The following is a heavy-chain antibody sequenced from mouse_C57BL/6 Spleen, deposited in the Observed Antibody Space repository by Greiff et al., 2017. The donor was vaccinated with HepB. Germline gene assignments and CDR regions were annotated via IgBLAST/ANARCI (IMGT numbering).Heavy chain of an antibody. V-gene: IGHV1-81*01. CDR1: GYTFTSYG. CDR2: IYPRSGNT. J-gene: IGHJ3*01. CDR3: GNYYGSSYRFAY. D-gene: IGHD1-1*01. Sequence: VQLQQSGAELARPGASVKLSCKASGYTFTSYGISWVKQRTGQGLEWIGEIYPRSGNTYYNEKFKGKATLTADKSSSTAYMELRSLTSEDSAVYFCGNYYGSSYRFAYWGQGTLVTVSA.